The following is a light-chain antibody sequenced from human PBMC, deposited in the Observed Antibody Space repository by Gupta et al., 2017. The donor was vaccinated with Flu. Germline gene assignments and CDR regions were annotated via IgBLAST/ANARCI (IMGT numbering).Light chain of an antibody. Sequence: EIVMTQSPATLSVSPGESATLSCRASQSISSDLAWYQQKPGQAPRLLIYGAFTRATGVPARFSGSGSGTDFTLTISSLQSEDSAVYYCQQFNKWPSITFGQGTRLEIK. CDR3: QQFNKWPSIT. J-gene: IGKJ5*01. CDR2: GAF. V-gene: IGKV3-15*01. CDR1: QSISSD.